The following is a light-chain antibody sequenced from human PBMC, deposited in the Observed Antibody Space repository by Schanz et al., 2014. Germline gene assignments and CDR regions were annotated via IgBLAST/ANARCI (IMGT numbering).Light chain of an antibody. J-gene: IGLJ3*02. V-gene: IGLV2-14*01. CDR1: NNDVGGYNY. CDR3: SSYTSIGTRV. Sequence: QSALTQPASVSGSPGQSITISCTGTNNDVGGYNYVSWYQQHPGKAPKVMIYDVSDRPSGVPDRFSGSKSGNTASLTISGLQAEDEADYYCSSYTSIGTRVFGGGTKLTVL. CDR2: DVS.